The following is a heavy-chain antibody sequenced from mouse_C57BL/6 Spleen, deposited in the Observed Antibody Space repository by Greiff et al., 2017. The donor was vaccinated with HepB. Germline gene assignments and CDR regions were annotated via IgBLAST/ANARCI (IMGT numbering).Heavy chain of an antibody. CDR1: GFTFTDYY. Sequence: EVQRVESGGGLVQPGGSLSLSCAASGFTFTDYYMSWVRQPPGKALEWLGFIRNKANGYTTEYSASVKGRFTISRDNSQSILYLQMNALRAEDSATYYCARHSLLRYFDYWGQGTTLTVSS. V-gene: IGHV7-3*01. CDR3: ARHSLLRYFDY. J-gene: IGHJ2*01. D-gene: IGHD1-2*01. CDR2: IRNKANGYTT.